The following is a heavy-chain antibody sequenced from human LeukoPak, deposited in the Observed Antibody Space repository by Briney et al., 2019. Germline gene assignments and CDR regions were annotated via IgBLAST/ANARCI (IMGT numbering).Heavy chain of an antibody. D-gene: IGHD5-12*01. J-gene: IGHJ6*02. CDR2: MNNVPGVT. V-gene: IGHV3-23*01. CDR1: GFSFSTSP. CDR3: AKTHYDLLDI. Sequence: GGSLRLSCAASGFSFSTSPMSWVRQPPGKGLEWVSAMNNVPGVTFYRDSVRGRFTISRDDSKSTLYLQMNGLSAEDTGTYYCAKTHYDLLDIWGQGTTVTVSS.